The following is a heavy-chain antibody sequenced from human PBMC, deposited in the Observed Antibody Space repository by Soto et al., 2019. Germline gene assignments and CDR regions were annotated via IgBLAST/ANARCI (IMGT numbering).Heavy chain of an antibody. CDR3: ARDEQDIVVVPAAIRTSYYYGMDV. Sequence: QVQLVESGGGVVQPGRSLRLSCAASGFTFSSYAMHWVRQAPGKGLEWVAVISYDGSNKYYADSVKGRFTISRDNSKNTLYLQMNSLRAEDTAVYYCARDEQDIVVVPAAIRTSYYYGMDVWGQGTTVTVSS. D-gene: IGHD2-2*02. CDR1: GFTFSSYA. V-gene: IGHV3-30-3*01. J-gene: IGHJ6*02. CDR2: ISYDGSNK.